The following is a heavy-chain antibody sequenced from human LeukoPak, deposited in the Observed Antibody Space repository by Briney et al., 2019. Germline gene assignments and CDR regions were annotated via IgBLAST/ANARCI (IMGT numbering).Heavy chain of an antibody. D-gene: IGHD3-10*01. Sequence: GGSLRLSCAASGFTFSSYGMHWVRQAPGKGLEWVAVISYDGSNKYYADSVKGRFTISRDNSKNTLYLQMNSLGAEDTAVYYCAKASRAGDDTFDYWGQGTLVTVST. V-gene: IGHV3-30*18. J-gene: IGHJ4*02. CDR3: AKASRAGDDTFDY. CDR2: ISYDGSNK. CDR1: GFTFSSYG.